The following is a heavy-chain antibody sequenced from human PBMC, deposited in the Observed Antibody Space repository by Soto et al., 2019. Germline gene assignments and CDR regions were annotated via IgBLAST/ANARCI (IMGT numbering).Heavy chain of an antibody. CDR2: IKSKTDGGTT. Sequence: EVQLVESGGGLVKPGGSLRLSCAASGFTVSNTWMSWVRQAPGKGLEWVGRIKSKTDGGTTDYAAPVKGRFTISRDDSKNTLYLKMNSLKTEDTAVYYCTTDGGTVPQCLYFAYWGRGTLVTVSS. V-gene: IGHV3-15*01. D-gene: IGHD1-26*01. CDR3: TTDGGTVPQCLYFAY. CDR1: GFTVSNTW. J-gene: IGHJ4*02.